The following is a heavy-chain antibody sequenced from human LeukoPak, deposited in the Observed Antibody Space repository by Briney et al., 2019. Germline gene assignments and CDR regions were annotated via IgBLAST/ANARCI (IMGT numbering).Heavy chain of an antibody. V-gene: IGHV3-7*01. CDR2: INQDGSAK. D-gene: IGHD1-7*01. Sequence: PGGSLRLSCVASGFTLSSHWMSWVRQAPGKGLEWVANINQDGSAKYFVDSVKGRFTISRDNAKNSMYLQMNGLRAEDTAVYYCARWEIRGTAHKLDYWGQGTLVTVSS. CDR3: ARWEIRGTAHKLDY. CDR1: GFTLSSHW. J-gene: IGHJ4*02.